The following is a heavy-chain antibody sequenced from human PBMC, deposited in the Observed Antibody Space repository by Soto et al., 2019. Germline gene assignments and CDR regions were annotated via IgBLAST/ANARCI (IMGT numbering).Heavy chain of an antibody. CDR1: GFTFSSYA. CDR3: ARGVAAYRQYYCGMDV. J-gene: IGHJ6*02. D-gene: IGHD6-13*01. V-gene: IGHV3-30-3*01. Sequence: GGSLRLSCAASGFTFSSYAMHWVRQAPGKGLEWVAVISYDGSNKYYADSVKGRFTISRDNSKNTLYLQMNSLRAEDTAVYYCARGVAAYRQYYCGMDVWGQGTTVTVYS. CDR2: ISYDGSNK.